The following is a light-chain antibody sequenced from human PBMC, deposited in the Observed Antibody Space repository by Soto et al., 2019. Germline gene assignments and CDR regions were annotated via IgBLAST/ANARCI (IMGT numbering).Light chain of an antibody. CDR3: QSYDSSLSGSRV. CDR2: GNS. V-gene: IGLV1-40*01. Sequence: QSVLTQPPSVSGAPGQRVTISCTGSSSNIGAGYDVHWYPQLPGTAPKLLLYGNSNRPSGVHDRFSGSKSGTSASLAITALQAEDEADYYCQSYDSSLSGSRVFGTGTKLTVL. CDR1: SSNIGAGYD. J-gene: IGLJ1*01.